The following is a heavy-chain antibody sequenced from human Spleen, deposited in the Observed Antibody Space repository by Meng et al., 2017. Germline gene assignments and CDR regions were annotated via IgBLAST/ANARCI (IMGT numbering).Heavy chain of an antibody. Sequence: SETLSLTCTVSGGSIRNYYWSWIRQPPGKGLEWIGYVYYGGSTNYNPSLKSRVTISLDTSKNQFSLKLTSVTPADTAVYYCARPVSGSYHYYFDDWGQGALVTVSS. D-gene: IGHD1-26*01. V-gene: IGHV4-59*01. CDR2: VYYGGST. J-gene: IGHJ4*02. CDR1: GGSIRNYY. CDR3: ARPVSGSYHYYFDD.